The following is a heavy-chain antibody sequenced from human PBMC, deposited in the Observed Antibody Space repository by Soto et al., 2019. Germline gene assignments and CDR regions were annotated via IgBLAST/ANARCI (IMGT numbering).Heavy chain of an antibody. D-gene: IGHD5-12*01. CDR1: GFTFSTYS. Sequence: GGSLRLSCAASGFTFSTYSMNWVRQAPGKGLEWVSSISTGSSYIYYADSVTGRFTISRDNAKNSLYLQMDDLRVEDTAVYFCARHRHGYNPPWFDPWGKGPLVTVSS. CDR2: ISTGSSYI. CDR3: ARHRHGYNPPWFDP. J-gene: IGHJ5*02. V-gene: IGHV3-21*01.